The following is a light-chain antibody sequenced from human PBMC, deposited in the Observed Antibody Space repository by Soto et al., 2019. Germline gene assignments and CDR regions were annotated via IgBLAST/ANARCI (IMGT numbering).Light chain of an antibody. V-gene: IGKV1-39*01. Sequence: DIQMTQSPSSLSASVGDRVTITCRASQSISSYLNWYQQNPGKAPKLLIYAASSLQSGVPSRFSGSGSGTDFTLTISSLQPEDVATYYCQQRYSTPPAFGGGTKVEIK. CDR1: QSISSY. J-gene: IGKJ4*01. CDR2: AAS. CDR3: QQRYSTPPA.